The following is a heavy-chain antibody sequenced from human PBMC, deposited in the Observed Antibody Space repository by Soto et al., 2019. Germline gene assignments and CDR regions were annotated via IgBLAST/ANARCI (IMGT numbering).Heavy chain of an antibody. V-gene: IGHV3-23*01. CDR1: GFTFSDYS. CDR3: AKGGETSSYYYAMDA. CDR2: ISGSGSST. J-gene: IGHJ6*02. Sequence: EVQLLESGGILVQPGRSLRLSCAASGFTFSDYSMTWVRQAPGKGLEWVSAISGSGSSTYYADSVKGRFTISRDNLNNTRYLQMNSLRAEDTALYFCAKGGETSSYYYAMDAWGQGTTVTVSS. D-gene: IGHD2-2*01.